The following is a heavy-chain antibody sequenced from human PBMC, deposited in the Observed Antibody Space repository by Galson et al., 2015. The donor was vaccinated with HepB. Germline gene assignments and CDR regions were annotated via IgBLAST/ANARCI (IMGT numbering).Heavy chain of an antibody. D-gene: IGHD3-16*01. CDR2: LSGYSTYI. J-gene: IGHJ4*02. V-gene: IGHV3-21*01. Sequence: SLRLSCAASGITFSTYSMNWVRQAPGKGLEWVSSLSGYSTYIYHADSVKGRFTISRDNAKKSLYLQMNRLRADDTAVYYCTRGGVLQKEDDVWGQGTLVTVSS. CDR3: TRGGVLQKEDDV. CDR1: GITFSTYS.